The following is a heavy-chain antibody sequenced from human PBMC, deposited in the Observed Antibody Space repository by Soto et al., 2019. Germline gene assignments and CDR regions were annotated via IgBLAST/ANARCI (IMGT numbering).Heavy chain of an antibody. CDR2: ISGGGGST. J-gene: IGHJ4*02. V-gene: IGHV3-23*01. Sequence: GGSLILSCAASGFTFSSYAMSWVRQAPGKGLEWVSAISGGGGSTYYADSVKGRFTISRDNSKNTLYLQMNSLRAEDTAVYYCAKGRIAVAILYFDYWGQGTLVTVSS. D-gene: IGHD6-19*01. CDR1: GFTFSSYA. CDR3: AKGRIAVAILYFDY.